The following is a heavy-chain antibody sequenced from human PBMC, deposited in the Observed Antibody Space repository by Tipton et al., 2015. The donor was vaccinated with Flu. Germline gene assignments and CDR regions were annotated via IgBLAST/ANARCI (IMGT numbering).Heavy chain of an antibody. CDR2: IYTSGST. Sequence: TLSLTCTASGGSISSYYWSWIRQPAGKGLEWIGRIYTSGSTNYNPSLKSRVTMSVDTSKNQFSLKLSSVTAADTAVYYCARDQSYVTMSVWFDPWGQGTLVTVSS. CDR3: ARDQSYVTMSVWFDP. CDR1: GGSISSYY. J-gene: IGHJ5*02. V-gene: IGHV4-4*07. D-gene: IGHD3-22*01.